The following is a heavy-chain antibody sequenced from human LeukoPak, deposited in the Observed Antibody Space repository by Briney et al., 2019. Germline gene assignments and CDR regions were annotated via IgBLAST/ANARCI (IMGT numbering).Heavy chain of an antibody. CDR3: AKHSSSWADFDY. J-gene: IGHJ4*02. D-gene: IGHD6-13*01. CDR1: GFTFSSYG. V-gene: IGHV3-30*18. Sequence: PGRSLRLSCAASGFTFSSYGMHWVRQAPGKGLEWVAVISYDGSNKYYADSVKGRFTISRDNSKNTLYLQMNSLRAEDTAVYYCAKHSSSWADFDYWGQGTLVTVSS. CDR2: ISYDGSNK.